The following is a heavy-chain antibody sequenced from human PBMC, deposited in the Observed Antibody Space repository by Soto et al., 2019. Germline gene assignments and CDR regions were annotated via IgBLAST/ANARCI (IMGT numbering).Heavy chain of an antibody. CDR3: ARRYGDAFDI. Sequence: SETLSLTCTVSGGSISSYYWSWIRQPPGKGLEWIGYIYYSGSTNYNPSLKSRVTTSVDTSKNQFSLKLSSVTAADTAVYYCARRYGDAFDIWGQGTMVTVSS. J-gene: IGHJ3*02. V-gene: IGHV4-59*08. CDR1: GGSISSYY. CDR2: IYYSGST. D-gene: IGHD4-17*01.